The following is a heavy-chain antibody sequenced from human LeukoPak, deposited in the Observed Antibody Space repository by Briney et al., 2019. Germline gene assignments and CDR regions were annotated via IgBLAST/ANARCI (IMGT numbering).Heavy chain of an antibody. D-gene: IGHD2-15*01. CDR3: ARGADIVVVVAANTLYDY. Sequence: ASVKVSCKASGGTFSSYAISWVRQAPGQGLEWMGWISAYNGNTNYAQKLQGRVTMTTDTSTSTAYMELRSLRSDDTAVYYCARGADIVVVVAANTLYDYWGQGTLVTVSS. V-gene: IGHV1-18*01. J-gene: IGHJ4*02. CDR1: GGTFSSYA. CDR2: ISAYNGNT.